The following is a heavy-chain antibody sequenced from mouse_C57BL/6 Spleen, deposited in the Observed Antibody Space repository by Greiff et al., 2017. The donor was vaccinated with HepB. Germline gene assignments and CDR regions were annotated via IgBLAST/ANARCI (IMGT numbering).Heavy chain of an antibody. V-gene: IGHV5-9-1*02. CDR1: GFTFSSYA. CDR2: ISSGGDYI. D-gene: IGHD1-1*01. Sequence: EVKLVESGEGLVKPGGSLKLSCAASGFTFSSYAMSWVRQTPEKRLEWVAYISSGGDYIYYADTVKGRFTISRDNARNTLYLQMSSLKSEDTAMYYWTRDRYYGRRDWFAYWGQGTVVTVSA. CDR3: TRDRYYGRRDWFAY. J-gene: IGHJ3*01.